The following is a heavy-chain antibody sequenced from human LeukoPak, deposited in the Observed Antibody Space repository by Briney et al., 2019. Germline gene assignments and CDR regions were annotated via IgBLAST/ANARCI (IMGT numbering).Heavy chain of an antibody. D-gene: IGHD3-16*01. Sequence: GGSLRLSCAASGFTFSSYEMNWVRQAPGKGLEWVSDISSSGSTIYYADSVKGRFTISRDNAKNSLYLQMNSLRVEDTAVYYCARDWGGWFDPWGQGTLVTVSS. CDR2: ISSSGSTI. CDR1: GFTFSSYE. V-gene: IGHV3-48*03. CDR3: ARDWGGWFDP. J-gene: IGHJ5*02.